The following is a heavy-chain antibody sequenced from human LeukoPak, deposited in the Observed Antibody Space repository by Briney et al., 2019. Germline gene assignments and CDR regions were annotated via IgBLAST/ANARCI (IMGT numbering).Heavy chain of an antibody. CDR1: GASISNYY. CDR2: FDYSGNT. Sequence: PSETLSLTCTVSGASISNYYWSWIRQPPGKGLEWIGFFDYSGNTNYSPSLKSRVTISEDTSKNQFSLKLTSVTAVDTAVYYCARGMGYCSAGSCYPFDFWGQGTLVTVSS. D-gene: IGHD2-15*01. J-gene: IGHJ4*02. V-gene: IGHV4-59*01. CDR3: ARGMGYCSAGSCYPFDF.